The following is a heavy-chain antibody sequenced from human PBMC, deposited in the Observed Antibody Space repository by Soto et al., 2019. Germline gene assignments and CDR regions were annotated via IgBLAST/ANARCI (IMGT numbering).Heavy chain of an antibody. Sequence: ASVKVSCKASGFTFGSPGVQWVRQARGQRLEWIGIINPSGGSTSYAQKFQGRVTMTRDTSTSTVYMELSSLRSEDTAVYYCARGHSGSYSGFDYWGQGTLVTVSS. J-gene: IGHJ4*02. V-gene: IGHV1-46*01. CDR1: GFTFGSPG. CDR2: INPSGGST. CDR3: ARGHSGSYSGFDY. D-gene: IGHD1-26*01.